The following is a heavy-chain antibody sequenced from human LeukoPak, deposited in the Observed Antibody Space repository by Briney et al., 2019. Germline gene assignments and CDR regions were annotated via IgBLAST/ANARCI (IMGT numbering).Heavy chain of an antibody. CDR2: IYYSGST. J-gene: IGHJ5*02. V-gene: IGHV4-59*08. Sequence: SETLSLTCTVSGGSISGYYWSWIRQPPGKGLEWIGYIYYSGSTNYNPSLKSRVTISLDTSKNQFSLKLSSMTAADTAVYYCARHTDSSGDYDPWGQGTLVTVSS. CDR1: GGSISGYY. D-gene: IGHD3-22*01. CDR3: ARHTDSSGDYDP.